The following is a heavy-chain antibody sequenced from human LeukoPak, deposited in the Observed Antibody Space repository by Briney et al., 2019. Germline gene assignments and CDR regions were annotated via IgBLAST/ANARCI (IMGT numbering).Heavy chain of an antibody. J-gene: IGHJ5*02. CDR1: GFTFSSYG. Sequence: GGSLRLSCAASGFTFSSYGMHWVRQAPGKGLEWVAVIWYDGSNKYYADSVKGRFTISRDNSKNTLYLQMNSLRAEDTAVYYCARDQYGDYVGWFDPWSQGTLVTVSS. D-gene: IGHD4-17*01. CDR3: ARDQYGDYVGWFDP. CDR2: IWYDGSNK. V-gene: IGHV3-33*01.